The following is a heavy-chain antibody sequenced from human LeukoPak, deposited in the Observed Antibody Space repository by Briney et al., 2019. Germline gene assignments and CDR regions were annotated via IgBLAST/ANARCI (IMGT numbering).Heavy chain of an antibody. J-gene: IGHJ4*02. CDR2: IYTSGST. CDR3: ARDKVDSSGWYENYFDY. Sequence: SQTLSLTCTVSGGSISSGSYYWSWIRQPAGKGLEWIGRIYTSGSTNYNPSLKSRVTISVDTSKNQFSLKLSSVTAAGTAVYYCARDKVDSSGWYENYFDYWGQGTLVTVSS. CDR1: GGSISSGSYY. D-gene: IGHD6-19*01. V-gene: IGHV4-61*02.